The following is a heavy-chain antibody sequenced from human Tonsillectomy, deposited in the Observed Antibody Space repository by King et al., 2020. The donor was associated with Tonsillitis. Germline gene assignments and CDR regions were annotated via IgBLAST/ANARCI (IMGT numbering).Heavy chain of an antibody. V-gene: IGHV4-61*02. CDR2: IYTSGST. D-gene: IGHD3-9*01. CDR3: ARGGDLSTGGSLFDP. Sequence: VQLQESGPGLVKPSQTLSLTCTVSGASISSANYYWSWIRQPAGKGLEWIGRIYTSGSTNYNPSLESRVTMSTDTSRNHFSLKLSSVTAADTAVYYCARGGDLSTGGSLFDPWGQGTLVTVSS. CDR1: GASISSANYY. J-gene: IGHJ5*02.